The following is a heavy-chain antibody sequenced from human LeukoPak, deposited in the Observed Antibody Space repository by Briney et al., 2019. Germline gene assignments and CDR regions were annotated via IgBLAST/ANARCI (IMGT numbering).Heavy chain of an antibody. J-gene: IGHJ4*02. CDR1: GYTYTNYG. V-gene: IGHV1-18*01. CDR3: ARDRWFGEFSLNY. CDR2: ISAYNGDT. Sequence: ASVKVSCKASGYTYTNYGISWVRQAPGQGLEWMGWISAYNGDTNYPQKFQGRVTMTTDTSTSTAYMELRSLRSDDTAVYYCARDRWFGEFSLNYWGQGTLVTVSS. D-gene: IGHD3-10*01.